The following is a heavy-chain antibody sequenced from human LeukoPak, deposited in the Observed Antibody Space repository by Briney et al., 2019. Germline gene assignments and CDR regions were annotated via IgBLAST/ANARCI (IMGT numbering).Heavy chain of an antibody. CDR3: ACLTTADAFDI. CDR2: IYTSGST. Sequence: KPSQTLSLTCTVSGGSTSSGSYYWSWIRQPAGKGLGWIGRIYTSGSTNYNPSLKSRVTISVDTSQNQFSLKLSSVTAADTAVYYCACLTTADAFDIWGQGTMVTVSS. J-gene: IGHJ3*02. V-gene: IGHV4-61*02. CDR1: GGSTSSGSYY. D-gene: IGHD3-22*01.